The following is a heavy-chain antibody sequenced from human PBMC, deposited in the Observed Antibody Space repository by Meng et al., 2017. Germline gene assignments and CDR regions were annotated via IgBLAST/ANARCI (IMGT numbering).Heavy chain of an antibody. D-gene: IGHD3-10*01. CDR2: IHYSGRT. Sequence: QVQLQESGPGLVKPSQTLSLTCSVSGGSISSGVYYWSWIRQHPGKGLEWSGHIHYSGRTYYNPSLESRVIISVDTSKNQFSLKLNSVTAADTAVYYCASEADGSWRLDYWGQGTLVTVSS. CDR1: GGSISSGVYY. CDR3: ASEADGSWRLDY. V-gene: IGHV4-31*03. J-gene: IGHJ4*02.